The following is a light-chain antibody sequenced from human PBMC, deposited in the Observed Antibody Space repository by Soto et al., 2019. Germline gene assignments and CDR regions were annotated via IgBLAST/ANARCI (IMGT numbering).Light chain of an antibody. CDR3: QQYNNWPPWT. CDR1: QNVYNN. Sequence: EIVMTQSPATLSVSPGERATLSCRASQNVYNNLAWYQQKPGQAPRLLIYGASTRATGIPARFSGSGSGTEFTLTISGLQSEDFAVYYCQQYNNWPPWTFGQGTKVEIK. CDR2: GAS. J-gene: IGKJ1*01. V-gene: IGKV3-15*01.